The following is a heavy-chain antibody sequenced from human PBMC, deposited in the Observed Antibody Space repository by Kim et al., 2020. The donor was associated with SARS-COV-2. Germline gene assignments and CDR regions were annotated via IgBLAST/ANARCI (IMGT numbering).Heavy chain of an antibody. D-gene: IGHD6-13*01. V-gene: IGHV4-4*07. CDR3: ARAFIGSYSSSWEETNPTYYYYYYMDV. Sequence: SETLSLTCTVSGGSISSYYWSWIRQPAGKGLEWIGRIYTSGSTNYNPSLKSRVTMSVDTSKNQFSLKLSSVTAADTAVYYCARAFIGSYSSSWEETNPTYYYYYYMDVWGKGTTVTVSS. CDR1: GGSISSYY. CDR2: IYTSGST. J-gene: IGHJ6*03.